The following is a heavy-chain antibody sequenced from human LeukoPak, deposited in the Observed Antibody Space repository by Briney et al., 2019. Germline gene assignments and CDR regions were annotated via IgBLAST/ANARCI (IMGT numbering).Heavy chain of an antibody. Sequence: GRFLRLSCAASGFTFSSYAMHWVRQAPGKGLEWVAVISYDGSNKYCADSVKGRFTISRDNSKNTLYLQMNSLRAEDTAVYYCARAGWDCSGGSCYVDYWGQGTLVTVSS. J-gene: IGHJ4*02. CDR2: ISYDGSNK. CDR1: GFTFSSYA. V-gene: IGHV3-30-3*01. D-gene: IGHD2-15*01. CDR3: ARAGWDCSGGSCYVDY.